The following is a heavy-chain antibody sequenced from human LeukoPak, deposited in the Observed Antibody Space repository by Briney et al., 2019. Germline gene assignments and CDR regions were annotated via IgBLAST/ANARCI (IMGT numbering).Heavy chain of an antibody. D-gene: IGHD2-2*01. CDR3: ARASTRSGSATVSTSCRLTSTVCRWDYYYMDV. Sequence: PGGSLRLSCAASGFTFSSYSMNWVRQAPGKGLEWVSSISSSSSYIYYADSVKGRFTISRDNAKNSLYLQMNSLRAEDTAVYYCARASTRSGSATVSTSCRLTSTVCRWDYYYMDVWGKGTTVTVSS. CDR1: GFTFSSYS. V-gene: IGHV3-21*01. J-gene: IGHJ6*03. CDR2: ISSSSSYI.